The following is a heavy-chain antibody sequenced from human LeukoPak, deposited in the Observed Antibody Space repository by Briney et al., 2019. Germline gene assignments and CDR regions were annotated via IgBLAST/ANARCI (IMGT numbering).Heavy chain of an antibody. D-gene: IGHD2-15*01. V-gene: IGHV3-30*02. CDR3: ARRYCSGGSCYDFDY. Sequence: PGGSLRLSCAASGFTFSSYGMHWVRQAPGKGLEWVAFIRYDGSNKYYVDSVKGRFIISRDNSKNTLYLQMNSLRGEDTAVYYCARRYCSGGSCYDFDYWGQGTLVTVSS. CDR2: IRYDGSNK. J-gene: IGHJ4*02. CDR1: GFTFSSYG.